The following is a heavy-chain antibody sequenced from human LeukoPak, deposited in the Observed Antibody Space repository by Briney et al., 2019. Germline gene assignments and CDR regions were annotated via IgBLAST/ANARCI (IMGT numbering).Heavy chain of an antibody. CDR2: TYSGGDT. V-gene: IGHV3-53*01. Sequence: GGSLRLSCAASGFIVSANYMSWVRQAPGKGLEWVSVTYSGGDTYYADSVRGRFTISRDNSKNTLYLQMNSLRAEDTAMYYCARDIAAAGTWGQGTLVTVSS. D-gene: IGHD6-13*01. CDR1: GFIVSANY. J-gene: IGHJ5*02. CDR3: ARDIAAAGT.